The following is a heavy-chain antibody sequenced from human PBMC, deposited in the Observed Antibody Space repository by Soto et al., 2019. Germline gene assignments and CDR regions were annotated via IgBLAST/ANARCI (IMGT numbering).Heavy chain of an antibody. J-gene: IGHJ3*02. CDR2: ITWNSGAR. CDR3: XXXXXXXXXXXXXXXXTI. V-gene: IGHV3-9*01. Sequence: EAQLVESGGGLVQPGRSLRLSCGASGFTFGDYGMHWVRQAPGKGPEXVXGITWNSGARDYAETVKGRFTISRDNAKXXXXXXXXXXXXXXXXXXXXXXXXXXXXXXXXXXXXTIWGHGTMVTVSS. CDR1: GFTFGDYG.